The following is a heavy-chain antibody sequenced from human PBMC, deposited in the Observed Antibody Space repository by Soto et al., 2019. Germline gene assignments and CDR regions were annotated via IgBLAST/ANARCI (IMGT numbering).Heavy chain of an antibody. CDR2: INSDGSST. J-gene: IGHJ6*02. CDR1: GFAFTSYW. V-gene: IGHV3-74*01. Sequence: PGGSLRLSCAASGFAFTSYWLHWVRQAPGKGLVWASRINSDGSSTSYADSVKGRFTISRDNAKNTLYLQMNSLKTEDTGVYYCTTDFLSYYGSGSYYYYYGMDVWGQGTTVTVSS. D-gene: IGHD3-10*01. CDR3: TTDFLSYYGSGSYYYYYGMDV.